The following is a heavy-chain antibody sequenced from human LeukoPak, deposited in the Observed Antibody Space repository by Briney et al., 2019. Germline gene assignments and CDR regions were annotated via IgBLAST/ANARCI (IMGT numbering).Heavy chain of an antibody. J-gene: IGHJ5*02. CDR3: ARAVTWIDP. CDR2: IQNDGNDK. V-gene: IGHV3-30*02. Sequence: GGSLRLSCVASGFTFSTYGMHWVRRAPGKGLEWVAFIQNDGNDKYYADSVKGRLTISKDNSKNTVDLQMNGLRTEDTAVYYCARAVTWIDPWGQGTLVTVSS. CDR1: GFTFSTYG.